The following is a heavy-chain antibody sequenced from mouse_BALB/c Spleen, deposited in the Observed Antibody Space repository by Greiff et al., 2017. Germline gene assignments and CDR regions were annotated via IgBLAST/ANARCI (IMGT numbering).Heavy chain of an antibody. V-gene: IGHV3-2*02. CDR2: ISYSGST. CDR3: ARSGLRPHFDY. J-gene: IGHJ2*01. Sequence: EVKLMESGPGLVKPSQSLSLTCTVTGYSITSDYAWNWIRQFPGNKLEWMGYISYSGSTSYNPSLKSRISITRDTSKNQFFLQLNSVTTEDTATYYCARSGLRPHFDYWGQGTTLTVSS. D-gene: IGHD1-2*01. CDR1: GYSITSDYA.